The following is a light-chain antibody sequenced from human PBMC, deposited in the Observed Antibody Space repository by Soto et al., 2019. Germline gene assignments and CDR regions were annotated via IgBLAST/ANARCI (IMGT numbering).Light chain of an antibody. V-gene: IGLV2-14*01. J-gene: IGLJ3*02. CDR2: DVS. CDR3: SSYTSSSTLGV. CDR1: SSYVGGYNY. Sequence: QSVLTQPASVSGSPGQSITISCTGTSSYVGGYNYVSWYQQHPGKAPKLMIYDVSNRPSGVSNRFSGSKSGNTASLTISGLQAEDEADYYCSSYTSSSTLGVFGGGTKLTVL.